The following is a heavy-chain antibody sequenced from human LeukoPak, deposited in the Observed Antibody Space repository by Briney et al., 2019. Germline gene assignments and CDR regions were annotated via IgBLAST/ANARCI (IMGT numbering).Heavy chain of an antibody. CDR2: INPNSGGT. CDR3: ARGPFWDDSSGYYYL. V-gene: IGHV1-2*02. J-gene: IGHJ4*02. CDR1: GYTFTGYY. D-gene: IGHD3-22*01. Sequence: VASVTVSCKASGYTFTGYYMHWVRQAPGQGLEWMGWINPNSGGTNYAQKFQGRVTMTRDTSISTAYMELSRLRSDDTAVYYCARGPFWDDSSGYYYLWGQGTLVTVSS.